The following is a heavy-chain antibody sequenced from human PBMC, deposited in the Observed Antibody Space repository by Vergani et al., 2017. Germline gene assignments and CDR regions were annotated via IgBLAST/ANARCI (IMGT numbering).Heavy chain of an antibody. Sequence: EVQLLESGGDLVQPGGSLRLSCAASGFTFIMHAMSWVRQAPGKGLEWVSTLSASDRRTHYADSVKGRFTISRDNAKNSLYLDMSSLRAEDTAVYYCARVGHLVAVTGEGPSLDLWGRGTLVTVSS. CDR3: ARVGHLVAVTGEGPSLDL. V-gene: IGHV3-23*01. CDR1: GFTFIMHA. D-gene: IGHD2-21*02. CDR2: LSASDRRT. J-gene: IGHJ2*01.